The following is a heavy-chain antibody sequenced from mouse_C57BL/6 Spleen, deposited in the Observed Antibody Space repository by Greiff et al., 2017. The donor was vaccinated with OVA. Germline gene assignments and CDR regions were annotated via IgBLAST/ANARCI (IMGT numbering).Heavy chain of an antibody. J-gene: IGHJ3*01. CDR1: GYSFTGYY. CDR3: ARFDYAAY. D-gene: IGHD2-4*01. Sequence: VQLQQSGPELVKPGASVKISCKASGYSFTGYYMNWVEQSPEKSLEWIGEINPSTGGTTYNQKFKAKATLTVDKSSSTAYMQLKSLTSEDSAVYYCARFDYAAYWGQGTLVTVSA. CDR2: INPSTGGT. V-gene: IGHV1-42*01.